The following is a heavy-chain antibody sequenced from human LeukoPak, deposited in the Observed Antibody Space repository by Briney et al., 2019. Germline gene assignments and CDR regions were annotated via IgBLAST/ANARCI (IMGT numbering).Heavy chain of an antibody. J-gene: IGHJ6*03. CDR1: GFTFSSYE. D-gene: IGHD5-12*01. CDR2: ISSSGSTI. Sequence: PGGSLRLSCAASGFTFSSYEMNWVRQAPGKGLEWVSYISSSGSTIYYADSVKGRFTISRDNAKNSLYLQMNSLRAEDTAVYYCARDRYSGYDYIYYYMDVWGKGTTVTISS. V-gene: IGHV3-48*03. CDR3: ARDRYSGYDYIYYYMDV.